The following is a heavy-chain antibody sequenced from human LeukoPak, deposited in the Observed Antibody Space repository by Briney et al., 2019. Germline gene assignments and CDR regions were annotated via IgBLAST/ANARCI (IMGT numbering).Heavy chain of an antibody. CDR3: ARVARVGGGYGCNSGLFDY. D-gene: IGHD5-24*01. J-gene: IGHJ4*02. V-gene: IGHV3-23*01. CDR2: IGGSSIGHST. Sequence: GGSLRLSCAAAGFTFSSHGMNWVRQAPGKGLEWVSGIGGSSIGHSTHYADSVKGRFTISRDNSKNSLYLQMNSLRAEDTAVYYCARVARVGGGYGCNSGLFDYWGQGTLVTVSS. CDR1: GFTFSSHG.